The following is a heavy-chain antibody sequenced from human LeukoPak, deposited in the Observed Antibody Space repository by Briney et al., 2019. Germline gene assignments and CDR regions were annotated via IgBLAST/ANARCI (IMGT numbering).Heavy chain of an antibody. CDR2: ITGSGGST. J-gene: IGHJ4*02. V-gene: IGHV3-23*01. CDR3: AKELGSGWYGDYFDY. Sequence: PGGSLRLSCAASGFTFSDYGQSWAREAPGKGREWVSGITGSGGSTYYADSVKGRFTISRDNSKNTLYLQMNSLRAEDTAIYYCAKELGSGWYGDYFDYWGQGTLVTVSS. D-gene: IGHD6-19*01. CDR1: GFTFSDYG.